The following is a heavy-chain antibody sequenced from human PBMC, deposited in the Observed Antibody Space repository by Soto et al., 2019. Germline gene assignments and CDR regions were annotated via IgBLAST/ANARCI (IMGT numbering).Heavy chain of an antibody. CDR3: ARWGGSDAFDI. V-gene: IGHV1-18*01. J-gene: IGHJ3*02. CDR1: GYTFSSYG. Sequence: QVQLVQSGAEVKKPGASVKVSCKASGYTFSSYGIGWVRQAPGQGLEWTGWISAYNGNTYYAQKLQGRVTMTTDTSTSTVYMELRSLRSDDTAVYYCARWGGSDAFDIWGQGTMVTVSS. CDR2: ISAYNGNT. D-gene: IGHD3-3*01.